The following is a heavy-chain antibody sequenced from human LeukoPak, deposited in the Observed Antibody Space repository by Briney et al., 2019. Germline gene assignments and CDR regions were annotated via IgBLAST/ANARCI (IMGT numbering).Heavy chain of an antibody. J-gene: IGHJ4*02. D-gene: IGHD3-10*01. V-gene: IGHV3-21*01. CDR2: ISSSSSYI. Sequence: GGSLRLSCTASGVTLSSYAMSWVRQAPGKGLEWVSSISSSSSYIYYADSVKGRFTISRDNAKNSLYLQMNSLRAEDTAVYYCARGRFGELSGYWGQGTLVTVSS. CDR1: GVTLSSYA. CDR3: ARGRFGELSGY.